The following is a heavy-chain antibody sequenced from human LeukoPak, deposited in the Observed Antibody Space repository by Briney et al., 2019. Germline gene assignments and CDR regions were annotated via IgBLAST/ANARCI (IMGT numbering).Heavy chain of an antibody. Sequence: SETLSLTCAVYGESLSNYYWSWIRQPPGKGLEWIGEINHYGSTNYNPSLKSRITISVDTSKNQFSLKLSSVTAADTAVYYCARDFSPPWGQGTLVTVSS. D-gene: IGHD3-3*01. V-gene: IGHV4-34*01. CDR2: INHYGST. CDR1: GESLSNYY. CDR3: ARDFSPP. J-gene: IGHJ5*02.